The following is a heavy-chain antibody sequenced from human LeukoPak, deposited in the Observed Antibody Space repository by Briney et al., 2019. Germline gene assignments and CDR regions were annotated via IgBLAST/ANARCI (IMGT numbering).Heavy chain of an antibody. CDR2: INSDGSST. V-gene: IGHV3-74*01. Sequence: GRSLRLSCAASGFTFSSYGMHWVRQAPGKGLVWVSRINSDGSSTSYADSVKGRFTISRDSAKNTLYLQMNSLRVEDTAVYYCARDLEYSSSFDYWGQGTLVTVSS. CDR1: GFTFSSYG. CDR3: ARDLEYSSSFDY. J-gene: IGHJ4*02. D-gene: IGHD6-6*01.